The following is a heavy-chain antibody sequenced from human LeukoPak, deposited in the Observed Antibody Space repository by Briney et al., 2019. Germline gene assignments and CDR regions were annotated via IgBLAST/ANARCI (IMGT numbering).Heavy chain of an antibody. V-gene: IGHV3-23*01. J-gene: IGHJ4*02. CDR3: AKPGYSHDIFRNFDY. CDR1: GFTFTKYG. Sequence: PGGSLRLSCAASGFTFTKYGMNWVRQAPGKGLEWVSGVSDSGDSTYYADSVKGRFTISRDNSKNTPYLQMHSLRADDTAVYYCAKPGYSHDIFRNFDYWGQGILVTVSS. D-gene: IGHD5-18*01. CDR2: VSDSGDST.